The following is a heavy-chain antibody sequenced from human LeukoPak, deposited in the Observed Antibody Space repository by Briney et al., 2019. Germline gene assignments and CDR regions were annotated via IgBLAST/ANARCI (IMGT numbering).Heavy chain of an antibody. V-gene: IGHV3-23*01. CDR1: GFTFSSYA. J-gene: IGHJ4*02. CDR3: AKGLGSSGYYYGLFDY. CDR2: ISGSGGST. Sequence: PGGSLRLSCAASGFTFSSYAMSWVRQAPGKGLEWVSAISGSGGSTYYADSVKGRFTISRDNSKNTLYLQMNSLRAEDTAVYYCAKGLGSSGYYYGLFDYWGQGTLVTVSP. D-gene: IGHD3-22*01.